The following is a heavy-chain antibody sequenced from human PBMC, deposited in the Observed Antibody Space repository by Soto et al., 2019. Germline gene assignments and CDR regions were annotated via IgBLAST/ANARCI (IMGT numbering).Heavy chain of an antibody. CDR1: GGSISSGGYS. CDR2: IYHSGST. Sequence: TLSLPFAVSGGSISSGGYSWIWIRQPPGKGLEWIGYIYHSGSTYYSPSLKSRVTISVDRSKNQFSLKLSSVTAADTAVYYCASRPSGSGFDPWGQGTLVTVSS. J-gene: IGHJ5*02. CDR3: ASRPSGSGFDP. D-gene: IGHD1-26*01. V-gene: IGHV4-30-2*01.